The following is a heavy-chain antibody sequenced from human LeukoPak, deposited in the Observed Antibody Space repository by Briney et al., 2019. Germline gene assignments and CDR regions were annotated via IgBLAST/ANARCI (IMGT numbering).Heavy chain of an antibody. CDR3: AREKVTSWFDP. CDR2: IWYDGSNK. V-gene: IGHV3-33*01. D-gene: IGHD4-17*01. CDR1: GFTFSSYG. J-gene: IGHJ5*02. Sequence: GRSLRLPCAASGFTFSSYGMHWVRQAPGKGLEWVAVIWYDGSNKHYADSVKGRFTISRDNSKNTLYLQMNSLRAEDTAVYYCAREKVTSWFDPWGQGTLVTVSS.